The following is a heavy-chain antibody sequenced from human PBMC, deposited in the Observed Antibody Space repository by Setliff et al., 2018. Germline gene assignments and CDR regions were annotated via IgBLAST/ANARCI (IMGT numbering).Heavy chain of an antibody. CDR2: IYYSGST. CDR3: ARVTMGGDFDA. V-gene: IGHV4-59*11. Sequence: SETLSLTCIVSGGSISSHYWTWIRQPPGKGLEWIGYIYYSGSTNYNPSLESRVTISVDTSKNQFSLRMTSVIAADTAVYHCARVTMGGDFDAWGQGTLVTVSS. J-gene: IGHJ4*02. CDR1: GGSISSHY. D-gene: IGHD1-26*01.